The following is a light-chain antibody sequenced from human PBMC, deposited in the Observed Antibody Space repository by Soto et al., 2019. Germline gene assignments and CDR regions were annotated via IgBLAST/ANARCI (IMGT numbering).Light chain of an antibody. CDR2: LDD. CDR3: AAWDDGLNGFV. V-gene: IGLV1-36*01. Sequence: QLVLTQPPSVSEAPRQRVTLSCSGSRSNIGNNAVNWYQQVPGKAPKLLIYLDDLVPSGVSDRFSGSKSGTSAALTISGLQSEDEADYYCAAWDDGLNGFVFGTGTKVSVL. CDR1: RSNIGNNA. J-gene: IGLJ1*01.